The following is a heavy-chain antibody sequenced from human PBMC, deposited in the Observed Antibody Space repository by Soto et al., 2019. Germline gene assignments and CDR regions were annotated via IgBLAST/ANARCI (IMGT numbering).Heavy chain of an antibody. CDR2: IYHSGST. CDR1: GYSISSGYY. J-gene: IGHJ5*02. V-gene: IGHV4-38-2*02. Sequence: SETLSLTCAVSGYSISSGYYWGWIRQPPGKGLEWIGSIYHSGSTYYNPSLKSRVTISVDTSKNQFSLKLSSVTAADTAVYYCARDPRARDIWVNWFDPWGQGTLVTVSS. D-gene: IGHD2-15*01. CDR3: ARDPRARDIWVNWFDP.